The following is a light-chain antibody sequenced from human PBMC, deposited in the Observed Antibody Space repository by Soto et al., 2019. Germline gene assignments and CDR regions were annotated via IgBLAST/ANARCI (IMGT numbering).Light chain of an antibody. CDR3: SSYTSSTLYV. V-gene: IGLV2-14*04. CDR1: SSDVGGYNY. Sequence: NSSDVGGYNYVSWYQQHPGKAPKLMIYDVSNRPSGVSNRFSGSKSGNTASLTISGLQAEDEADYYCSSYTSSTLYVFGTGTKVTV. CDR2: DVS. J-gene: IGLJ1*01.